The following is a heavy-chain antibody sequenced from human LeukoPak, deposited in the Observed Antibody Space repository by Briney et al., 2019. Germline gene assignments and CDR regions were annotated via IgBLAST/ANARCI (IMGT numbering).Heavy chain of an antibody. V-gene: IGHV1-2*04. Sequence: ASVKVSCKASGYTFTGYYIHWVRQAPGQGLEWMGWINPNSGGTKNAQKFQGWVTMTRDTSINTAYMELSRLKSDDTAVYHCAGGGIEYYLDYWGQGTLVTVSS. D-gene: IGHD2-15*01. CDR2: INPNSGGT. CDR1: GYTFTGYY. CDR3: AGGGIEYYLDY. J-gene: IGHJ4*02.